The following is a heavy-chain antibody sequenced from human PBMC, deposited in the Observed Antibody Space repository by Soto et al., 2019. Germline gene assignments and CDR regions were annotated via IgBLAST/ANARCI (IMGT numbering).Heavy chain of an antibody. V-gene: IGHV1-69*13. CDR3: ANLYRSYDSSGYSPDAFDI. CDR1: GGTFSSYA. D-gene: IGHD3-22*01. J-gene: IGHJ3*02. CDR2: IIPIFGTA. Sequence: SVKVSCKASGGTFSSYAISWVRQAPGQGLDWMGGIIPIFGTANYAQKFQGRVTITADESTSTAYMELSSLRSEDTAVYYCANLYRSYDSSGYSPDAFDIWGQGTMVTVSS.